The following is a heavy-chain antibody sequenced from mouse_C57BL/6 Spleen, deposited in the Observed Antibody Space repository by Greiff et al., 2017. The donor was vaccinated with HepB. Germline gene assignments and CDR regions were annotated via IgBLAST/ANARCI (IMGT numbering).Heavy chain of an antibody. J-gene: IGHJ4*01. Sequence: LVESGAELVKPGASVKMSCKASGYTFTTYPIEWMKQNHGKSLEWIGNFHPYNDDTKYNEKFKGKATLTVEKSSSTVYLELSRLTSDDSAVYYCAMIYYDYGYAMDYWGQGTSVTVSS. CDR1: GYTFTTYP. D-gene: IGHD2-4*01. V-gene: IGHV1-47*01. CDR2: FHPYNDDT. CDR3: AMIYYDYGYAMDY.